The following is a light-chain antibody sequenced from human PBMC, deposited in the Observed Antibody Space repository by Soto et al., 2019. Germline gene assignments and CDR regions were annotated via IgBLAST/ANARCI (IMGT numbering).Light chain of an antibody. CDR2: GAS. CDR1: QDFNSY. J-gene: IGKJ1*01. V-gene: IGKV1-8*01. Sequence: IRMTQSPSLFSASPPARDTLTWLARQDFNSYIAYYQHLTGKAPDLLISGASTLQSGVPSRFSGSGSGTDFTLTISSLQPEDFATYYCQHYYTYPRTFGQGTKVDIK. CDR3: QHYYTYPRT.